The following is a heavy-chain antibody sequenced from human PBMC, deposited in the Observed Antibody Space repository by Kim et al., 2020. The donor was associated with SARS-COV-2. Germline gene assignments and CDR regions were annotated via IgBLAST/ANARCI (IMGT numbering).Heavy chain of an antibody. CDR2: ISYDGRNK. Sequence: GGSLRLSCAASGFTFSSYGMHWVRQAPGKGLEWVAVISYDGRNKYYADSVKGRFTISRDNSKNTLYLQMNSLRAEDTAVYYCAKGGDYYYYYGMDVWGQGTTVTVSS. D-gene: IGHD4-17*01. CDR3: AKGGDYYYYYGMDV. J-gene: IGHJ6*02. V-gene: IGHV3-30*18. CDR1: GFTFSSYG.